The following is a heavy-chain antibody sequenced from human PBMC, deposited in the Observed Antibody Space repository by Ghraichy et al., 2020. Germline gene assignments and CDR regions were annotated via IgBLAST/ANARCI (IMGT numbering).Heavy chain of an antibody. Sequence: GGSLRLSCAASGFTFSSYSMNWVRQAPGKGLEWVSSISSSSSYIYYADSVKGRFTISRDNAKNSLYLQMNSLRAEDTAVYYCARDQGGSSSSVSYFQHWGQGTLVTVSS. V-gene: IGHV3-21*01. CDR1: GFTFSSYS. D-gene: IGHD6-6*01. CDR2: ISSSSSYI. J-gene: IGHJ1*01. CDR3: ARDQGGSSSSVSYFQH.